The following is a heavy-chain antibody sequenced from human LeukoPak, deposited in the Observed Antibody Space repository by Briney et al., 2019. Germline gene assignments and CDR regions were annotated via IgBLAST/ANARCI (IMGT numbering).Heavy chain of an antibody. D-gene: IGHD1-7*01. Sequence: SQTLSLTCAISGDSASSNSAAWSWIRQSPSRGLEWLGRTYYMSKWYHDYAVSVKSRITINPDTSKNQFSLQLNSVTPEDTAVYYCARSHWNYDNYFDPWGQGTLVTVSS. CDR1: GDSASSNSAA. V-gene: IGHV6-1*01. J-gene: IGHJ5*02. CDR2: TYYMSKWYH. CDR3: ARSHWNYDNYFDP.